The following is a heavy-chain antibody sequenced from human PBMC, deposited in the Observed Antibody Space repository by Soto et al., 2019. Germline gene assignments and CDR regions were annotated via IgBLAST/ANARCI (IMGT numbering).Heavy chain of an antibody. CDR1: GYTFSSYH. J-gene: IGHJ4*02. CDR2: IIPIFGTA. Sequence: VASVKVSCKASGYTFSSYHISWVRQAPGQGLEWMGGIIPIFGTANYAQKFQGRVTITADESTSTAYMELRSLRSDDTAVYYCARDHGYCSGGTCYPRYWGQGTLVTVSS. D-gene: IGHD2-15*01. V-gene: IGHV1-69*13. CDR3: ARDHGYCSGGTCYPRY.